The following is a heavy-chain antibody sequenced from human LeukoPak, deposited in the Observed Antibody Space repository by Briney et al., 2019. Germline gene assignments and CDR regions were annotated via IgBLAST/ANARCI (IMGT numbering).Heavy chain of an antibody. CDR2: IYHSGST. J-gene: IGHJ2*01. V-gene: IGHV4-4*02. CDR3: ARWGWEMATISRYFDL. D-gene: IGHD5-24*01. CDR1: GGSISSSNW. Sequence: SETLSLTCAVSGGSISSSNWWSWVRQPPGKGLEWIGEIYHSGSTNYNPSLKSRVTISVDKSKNQFSLKLSSVTAADTAVYYCARWGWEMATISRYFDLWGRGTLVTVSS.